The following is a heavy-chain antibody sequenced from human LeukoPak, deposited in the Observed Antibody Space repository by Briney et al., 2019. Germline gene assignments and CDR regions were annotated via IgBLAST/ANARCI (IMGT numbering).Heavy chain of an antibody. CDR1: GGSFSGYY. D-gene: IGHD3-10*01. J-gene: IGHJ6*02. V-gene: IGHV4-34*01. Sequence: SETLSLTCAVYGGSFSGYYWSWIRQPPGKGLEWIGEINHSGSTNYNPSLKSRVTISVDTSKNQFSLKLSSVTAADTAVYYCARAGVYGSGGMDVWGQGTTVTVSS. CDR3: ARAGVYGSGGMDV. CDR2: INHSGST.